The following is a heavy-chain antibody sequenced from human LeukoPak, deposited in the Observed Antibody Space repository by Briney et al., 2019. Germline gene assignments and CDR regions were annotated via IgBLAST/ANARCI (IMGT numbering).Heavy chain of an antibody. CDR2: IFHSGST. Sequence: SGTLSLTCTVSGGSISSSSYYWGWIRQSPGKGLEWIGSIFHSGSTYYNPSLKTRVTISVDTSKNQFSLRLSSVTAADTAVYYCARDGLTVSGSASYVDYWGQGTLVTVSS. D-gene: IGHD2-2*01. J-gene: IGHJ4*02. CDR3: ARDGLTVSGSASYVDY. CDR1: GGSISSSSYY. V-gene: IGHV4-39*07.